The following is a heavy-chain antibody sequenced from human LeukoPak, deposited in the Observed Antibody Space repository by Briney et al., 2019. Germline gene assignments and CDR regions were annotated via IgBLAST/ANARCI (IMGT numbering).Heavy chain of an antibody. CDR1: GGSISSSSYY. CDR2: IYYSGST. CDR3: ARRGSYYSVHDY. J-gene: IGHJ4*02. V-gene: IGHV4-39*01. D-gene: IGHD1-26*01. Sequence: PSETLSLTCTVSGGSISSSSYYWGWNRQPPGKGLEWIGSIYYSGSTYYNPSLKSRVTISVDTSKNQFSLKLTSVTAADTAVYFCARRGSYYSVHDYWGQGTLVTVSS.